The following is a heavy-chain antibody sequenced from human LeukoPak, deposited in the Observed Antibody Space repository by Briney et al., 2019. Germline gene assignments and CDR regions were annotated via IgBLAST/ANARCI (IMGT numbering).Heavy chain of an antibody. V-gene: IGHV1-2*02. CDR1: GYTFTSYD. Sequence: GASVKVSCKASGYTFTSYDINWVRQATGQGLEWMGWINPNSGGTNYAQKFQGRVTMTRDTSISTAYMELSRLRSDDTAVYYCASSGFPAATVPDRRVTTIYWFDPWGQGTLVTVSS. D-gene: IGHD2-2*01. CDR2: INPNSGGT. J-gene: IGHJ5*02. CDR3: ASSGFPAATVPDRRVTTIYWFDP.